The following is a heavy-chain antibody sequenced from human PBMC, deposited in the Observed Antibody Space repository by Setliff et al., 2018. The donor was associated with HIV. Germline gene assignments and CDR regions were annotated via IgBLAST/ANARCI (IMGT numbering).Heavy chain of an antibody. Sequence: SETLSLTCAVYVGSFSGYYWSWIRQPPGKGLEWIGEFSHSGRTNYNPSLKSRVTISVDTSKNQFSLKLSSVTAADTAVYYCAGGPLDSSGYRSDAFDIWGQGTMVTVSS. D-gene: IGHD3-22*01. CDR2: FSHSGRT. J-gene: IGHJ3*02. CDR3: AGGPLDSSGYRSDAFDI. CDR1: VGSFSGYY. V-gene: IGHV4-34*01.